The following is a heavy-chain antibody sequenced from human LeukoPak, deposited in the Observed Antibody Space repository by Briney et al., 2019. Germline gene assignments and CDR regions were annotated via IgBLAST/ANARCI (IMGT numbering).Heavy chain of an antibody. D-gene: IGHD6-19*01. V-gene: IGHV3-23*01. J-gene: IGHJ4*02. CDR1: GFTFSNYA. CDR2: ISSSGDST. CDR3: ARVRTGWPVNDY. Sequence: GGSLRLSCAASGFTFSNYAMSWVRQAPGRGLEWVSSISSSGDSTYYANSVKGRFTISRDNSKSTLYLQMNSLRAEDTAVYYCARVRTGWPVNDYWGQGTLVTVSS.